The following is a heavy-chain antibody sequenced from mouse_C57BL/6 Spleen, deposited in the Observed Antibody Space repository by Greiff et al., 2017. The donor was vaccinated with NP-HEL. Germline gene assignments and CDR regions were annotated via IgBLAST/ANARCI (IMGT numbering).Heavy chain of an antibody. J-gene: IGHJ3*01. Sequence: VKLQESGAELVKPGASVKMSCKASGYTFTTYPIEWMKQNHGKSLEWIGNFHPYNDDTKYNEKFKGKATLTVEKSSSTVYLELSRLTSDDSAVYYCARGGSYYDYDEFAYWGQGTLVTVSA. CDR1: GYTFTTYP. CDR3: ARGGSYYDYDEFAY. V-gene: IGHV1-47*01. D-gene: IGHD2-4*01. CDR2: FHPYNDDT.